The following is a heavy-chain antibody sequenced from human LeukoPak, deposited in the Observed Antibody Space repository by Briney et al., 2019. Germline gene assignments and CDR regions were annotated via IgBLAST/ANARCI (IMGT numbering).Heavy chain of an antibody. D-gene: IGHD3-22*01. CDR3: ASTTLYYSDSSSYYAGFDY. V-gene: IGHV4-39*01. Sequence: SETLSLTCTVSGGSISSSSYYWGWIRQPPGKGLEWIGSIYYSGSTYYNPSLKSRVTISVDTSKNQFSLKLSSVTAADTAVYYCASTTLYYSDSSSYYAGFDYWGQGTLVTVSS. CDR1: GGSISSSSYY. CDR2: IYYSGST. J-gene: IGHJ4*02.